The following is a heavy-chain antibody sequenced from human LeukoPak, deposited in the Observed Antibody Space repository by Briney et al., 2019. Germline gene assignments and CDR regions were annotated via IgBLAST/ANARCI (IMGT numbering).Heavy chain of an antibody. D-gene: IGHD3-16*01. CDR3: ARGTVGGLYGMDV. V-gene: IGHV3-21*01. Sequence: GGSLRLSCAASGFTFSSYSMNWVRQAPGKGLEWVSSISTSSSYIYYADSVKGRFTISRDNAKNSLYLQMNSLRAEDTAVYYCARGTVGGLYGMDVWGKGTTVTVSS. J-gene: IGHJ6*04. CDR2: ISTSSSYI. CDR1: GFTFSSYS.